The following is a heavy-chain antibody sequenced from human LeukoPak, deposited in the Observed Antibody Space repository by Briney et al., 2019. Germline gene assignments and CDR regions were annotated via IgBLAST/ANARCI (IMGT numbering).Heavy chain of an antibody. Sequence: GGSLRLSCAASGFTFSSYAMSWVRQAPGEGLEWVGRTRNKAHSFTTEYAASVKGRFTISRDDSKNSLYLQMNSLKTEDTAVYYCARIAVTGGGYFDYWGQGTLVTVSS. J-gene: IGHJ4*02. D-gene: IGHD6-19*01. CDR2: TRNKAHSFTT. V-gene: IGHV3-72*01. CDR1: GFTFSSYA. CDR3: ARIAVTGGGYFDY.